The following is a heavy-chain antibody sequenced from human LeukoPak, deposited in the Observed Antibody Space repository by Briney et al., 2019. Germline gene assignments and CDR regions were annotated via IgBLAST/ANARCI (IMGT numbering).Heavy chain of an antibody. Sequence: SETLSLTCAVYGGSFSGYYWSWIRQPPGKGLEWIGEINHSGSTNYNPSLKSRVTISVDTSKNQFSLKLSSVTAADTAVYYCARFVVGQWLINYWGQGALVTVSS. J-gene: IGHJ4*02. V-gene: IGHV4-34*01. CDR3: ARFVVGQWLINY. CDR1: GGSFSGYY. CDR2: INHSGST. D-gene: IGHD6-19*01.